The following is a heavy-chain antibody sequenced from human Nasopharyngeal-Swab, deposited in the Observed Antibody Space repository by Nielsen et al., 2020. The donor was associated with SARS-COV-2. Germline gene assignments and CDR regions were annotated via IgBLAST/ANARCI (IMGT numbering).Heavy chain of an antibody. J-gene: IGHJ6*03. CDR3: ARGLTARGYYYYMDV. D-gene: IGHD3-9*01. CDR2: IYYSGST. V-gene: IGHV4-31*03. Sequence: LRLSCTVSGGPISSGGYYWSWIRQHQGKGLEWIGYIYYSGSTYYNPSLKSRITISVETSKNQFSLKLSSVTAADTAVYYCARGLTARGYYYYMDVWGKGTTVTVSS. CDR1: GGPISSGGYY.